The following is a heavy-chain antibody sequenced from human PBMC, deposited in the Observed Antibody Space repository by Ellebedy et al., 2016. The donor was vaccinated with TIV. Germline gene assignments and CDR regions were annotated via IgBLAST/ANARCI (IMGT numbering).Heavy chain of an antibody. CDR2: IYHSGST. CDR3: ARTYIGNSQMGWYFDL. J-gene: IGHJ2*01. V-gene: IGHV4-30-2*01. D-gene: IGHD1-26*01. Sequence: MPSETLSLTCAVSGGSISSGTYSWSWIRQPPGKGLEWIGYIYHSGSTSYNPSLKSRITISVDRSKNQFSLKLSSVTAADTAVDYCARTYIGNSQMGWYFDLWGRGTLVTVSS. CDR1: GGSISSGTYS.